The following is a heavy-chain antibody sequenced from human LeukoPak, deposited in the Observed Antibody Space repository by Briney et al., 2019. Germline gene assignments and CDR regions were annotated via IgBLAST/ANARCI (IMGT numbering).Heavy chain of an antibody. V-gene: IGHV4-59*08. J-gene: IGHJ5*02. CDR3: ARRTRAYYYDSSGYFDP. D-gene: IGHD3-22*01. Sequence: PSETLSLTYTVSGDSISSYYWSWIRQPPGKGLEWIGYIYYSGSTNYDPSLKSRVTISVDTSKNQFSLKLGSVTAADTAVYYCARRTRAYYYDSSGYFDPWGQGTLVTVSS. CDR1: GDSISSYY. CDR2: IYYSGST.